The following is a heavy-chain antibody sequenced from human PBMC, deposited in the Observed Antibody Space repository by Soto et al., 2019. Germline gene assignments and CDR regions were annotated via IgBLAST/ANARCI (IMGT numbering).Heavy chain of an antibody. J-gene: IGHJ6*02. CDR3: AHGDTALSQHENYYYYGLDI. CDR2: ISGSGGST. Sequence: AGSLRLSCATSGFTFSSYAMSWVRQAPGKGLEWVSAISGSGGSTYYADSVKGRFTISSANSLNTVLLVMNRLSVEDTAIYYCAHGDTALSQHENYYYYGLDIWGQGTMVTVSS. D-gene: IGHD5-18*01. V-gene: IGHV3-23*01. CDR1: GFTFSSYA.